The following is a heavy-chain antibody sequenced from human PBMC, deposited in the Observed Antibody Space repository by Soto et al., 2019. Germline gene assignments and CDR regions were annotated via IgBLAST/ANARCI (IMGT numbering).Heavy chain of an antibody. CDR2: IIPIFGTA. D-gene: IGHD3-3*01. J-gene: IGHJ4*02. V-gene: IGHV1-69*01. Sequence: QVQLVQSGAEVKKPGSSVKVSCKASGGTFSSYAISWVRQAPGQGLEWMGGIIPIFGTANYAQKFQGRVTITAEESTSTAYIELSSLRSEDTAVYYCARAGPFWSGYYTVGGFDYWGQGTLVTVSS. CDR3: ARAGPFWSGYYTVGGFDY. CDR1: GGTFSSYA.